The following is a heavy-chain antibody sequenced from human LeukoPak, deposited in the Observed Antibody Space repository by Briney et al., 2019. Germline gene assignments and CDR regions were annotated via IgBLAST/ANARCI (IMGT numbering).Heavy chain of an antibody. CDR1: GGSISINSYY. V-gene: IGHV4-39*01. CDR2: IYYSGGT. J-gene: IGHJ6*03. CDR3: ARGRYYYDSGGYQSPYYYMDV. Sequence: SETLSLTCTVSGGSISINSYYWGWIRQPPGKGLEWIGSIYYSGGTYYNPSLWSRLTISVDTSKNQFSLKLSSVTAADTAVYYCARGRYYYDSGGYQSPYYYMDVWGKGTTVTVSS. D-gene: IGHD3-22*01.